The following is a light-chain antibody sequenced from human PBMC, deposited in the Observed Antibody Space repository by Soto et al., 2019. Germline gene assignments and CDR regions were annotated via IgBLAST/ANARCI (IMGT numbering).Light chain of an antibody. CDR3: QQYNNPPLT. Sequence: DIQMTQSPSSLSASVGDRVTITCQASQDISNYLNWYQQKPGKAPKLLIYDASNLETGVPSRFNGSGSGTDFTFSISILQPEDIATYYCQQYNNPPLTVGGGTKVEIK. CDR1: QDISNY. J-gene: IGKJ4*01. V-gene: IGKV1-33*01. CDR2: DAS.